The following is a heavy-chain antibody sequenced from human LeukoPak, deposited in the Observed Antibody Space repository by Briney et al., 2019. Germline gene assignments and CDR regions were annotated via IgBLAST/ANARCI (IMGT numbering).Heavy chain of an antibody. V-gene: IGHV3-23*01. J-gene: IGHJ1*01. D-gene: IGHD1-26*01. CDR1: GFTFSDYY. CDR3: VPRGSYDYFQH. Sequence: PGGSLRLSCTVSGFTFSDYYMSWVRQAPGKGLEWVSAISGSGGSTYYADSVKGRFTISRDNSKNTLYLQMNSLRAEDTAVYYCVPRGSYDYFQHWGQGTLVTVSS. CDR2: ISGSGGST.